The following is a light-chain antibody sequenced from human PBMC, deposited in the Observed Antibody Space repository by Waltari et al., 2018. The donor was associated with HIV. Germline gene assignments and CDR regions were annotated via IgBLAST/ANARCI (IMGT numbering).Light chain of an antibody. J-gene: IGLJ1*01. Sequence: SYELTQPPSVSVSPGQTASITCSGAKLGDKYACWYQQKPGQSPVLVIYHDSKRPSGIPERFSGSNSGNTATLTISGTQAMDEADYYCQAWDSSTAVFGTGTKVTVL. CDR1: KLGDKY. V-gene: IGLV3-1*01. CDR2: HDS. CDR3: QAWDSSTAV.